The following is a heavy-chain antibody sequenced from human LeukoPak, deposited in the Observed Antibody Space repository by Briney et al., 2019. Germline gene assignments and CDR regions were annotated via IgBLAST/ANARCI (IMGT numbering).Heavy chain of an antibody. CDR2: INPSGGST. CDR3: ARDHHGGYIDY. Sequence: ASVKVSCKASGYTFTSYYMHWVRQAPGQGLEWMGIINPSGGSTSYAQKFQGRVTMTTDTSTSTVYMELSSLRSEDTAVYYCARDHHGGYIDYWGQGTLVTVSS. V-gene: IGHV1-46*01. CDR1: GYTFTSYY. J-gene: IGHJ4*02. D-gene: IGHD2-15*01.